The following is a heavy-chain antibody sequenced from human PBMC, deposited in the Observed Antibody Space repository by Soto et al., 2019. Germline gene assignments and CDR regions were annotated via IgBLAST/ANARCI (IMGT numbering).Heavy chain of an antibody. CDR3: AIEYSSSPPYYPIGY. Sequence: SVKVSCQASGGTFSSYSISWVRQAPGQGLEWIGGIIPIFGTANYAQKFQGRVTITADESTSTAYMELSSLRSEDTAVYYCAIEYSSSPPYYPIGYWGQGTLVTVSS. J-gene: IGHJ4*02. CDR1: GGTFSSYS. V-gene: IGHV1-69*13. D-gene: IGHD6-6*01. CDR2: IIPIFGTA.